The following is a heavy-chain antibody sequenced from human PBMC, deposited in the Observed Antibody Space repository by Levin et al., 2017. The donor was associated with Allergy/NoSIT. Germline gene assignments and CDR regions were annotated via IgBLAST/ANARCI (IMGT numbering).Heavy chain of an antibody. J-gene: IGHJ4*02. CDR2: IRGSASRT. Sequence: GGSLRLFCAASGFTFSTYDMSWVRQAPGKGLEWVSAIRGSASRTFYADSVKGRFTISRDNSKNTVSLQMNSLRAEDTAIYYCVPGIAVTGSPTDHWGQGTLVTVSS. CDR1: GFTFSTYD. V-gene: IGHV3-23*01. D-gene: IGHD6-19*01. CDR3: VPGIAVTGSPTDH.